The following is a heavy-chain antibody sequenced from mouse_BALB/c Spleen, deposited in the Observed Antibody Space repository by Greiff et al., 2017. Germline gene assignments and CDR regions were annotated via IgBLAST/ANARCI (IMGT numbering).Heavy chain of an antibody. V-gene: IGHV5-6-4*01. CDR1: GFTFSSYT. J-gene: IGHJ4*01. D-gene: IGHD2-4*01. CDR2: ISSGGSYT. Sequence: EVKLMESGGGLVKPGGSLKLSCAASGFTFSSYTMSWVRQTPEKRLEWVATISSGGSYTYYPDSVKGRFTISRDNAKNTLYLQMSSLKSEDTAMYYCTRGGTMITTGYYAMDYWGQGTSVTVSS. CDR3: TRGGTMITTGYYAMDY.